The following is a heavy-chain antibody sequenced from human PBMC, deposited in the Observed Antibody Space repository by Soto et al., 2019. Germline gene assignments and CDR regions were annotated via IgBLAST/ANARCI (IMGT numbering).Heavy chain of an antibody. Sequence: LRLSCTASGFTFGDYAMSWFRQAPGKGLEWVGFIRSKAYGGTTEYAASVKGRFTISRDDSKSIAYLQMNSLKTEDTAVYYCTRVVPADMSYYYYGMDVSGQGTRVTVSS. D-gene: IGHD2-2*01. J-gene: IGHJ6*02. V-gene: IGHV3-49*03. CDR3: TRVVPADMSYYYYGMDV. CDR2: IRSKAYGGTT. CDR1: GFTFGDYA.